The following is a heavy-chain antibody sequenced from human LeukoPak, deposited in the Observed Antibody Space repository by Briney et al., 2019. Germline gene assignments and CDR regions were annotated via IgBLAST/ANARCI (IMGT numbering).Heavy chain of an antibody. V-gene: IGHV1-2*02. J-gene: IGHJ4*02. D-gene: IGHD3-9*01. CDR3: ARPLVRYFDWSHFDY. CDR1: GYTFTGYQ. Sequence: GASVKVSCKASGYTFTGYQIHWVRQAPGQGLEWMGWINPNSGGTNSAQNFQGRVTMTRDTSISTAYMELSRLRSDDTAVYYCARPLVRYFDWSHFDYWGQGTLVTVSS. CDR2: INPNSGGT.